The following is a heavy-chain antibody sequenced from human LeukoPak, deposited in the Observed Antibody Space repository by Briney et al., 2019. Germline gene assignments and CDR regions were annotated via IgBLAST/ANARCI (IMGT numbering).Heavy chain of an antibody. Sequence: ASVKVSCKASGYDFINYGISWLRQAPGQGLEWMGWRSIYNGNTNYKLQGRVTMTIDTSTSTAYMEVRSLRSDDTAVYYCGRGEPFPSGSSSREYYLDYWGQGTLVIVSS. D-gene: IGHD6-6*01. CDR2: RSIYNGNT. V-gene: IGHV1-18*01. J-gene: IGHJ4*02. CDR3: GRGEPFPSGSSSREYYLDY. CDR1: GYDFINYG.